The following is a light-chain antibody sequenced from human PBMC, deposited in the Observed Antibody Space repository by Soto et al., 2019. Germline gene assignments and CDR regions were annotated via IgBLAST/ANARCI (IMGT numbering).Light chain of an antibody. CDR1: SSDIGSYNY. CDR2: GVT. CDR3: CSYPPTTAYV. Sequence: QSALPQPASVSGSPGQSITISCTGTSSDIGSYNYISWYQQHPDKGPKLKIYGVTNRPSGVSNRFSGSKSGYTASLTISGLQAEDEADYYCCSYPPTTAYVFGTGTKVTVL. J-gene: IGLJ1*01. V-gene: IGLV2-14*03.